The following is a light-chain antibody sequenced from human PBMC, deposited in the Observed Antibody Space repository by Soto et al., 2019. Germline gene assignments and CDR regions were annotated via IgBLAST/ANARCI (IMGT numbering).Light chain of an antibody. CDR3: QQYGSSSWT. J-gene: IGKJ1*01. CDR2: GAS. Sequence: EIVLTQSPGTPSLPPGERATLSCRASQSVRSSYLAWYQQKFGQAPRLLIYGASSRATGIPDRFSGSGSGTDFTLTISRLEPEDFAVYYCQQYGSSSWTFGQGTKVDIK. V-gene: IGKV3-20*01. CDR1: QSVRSSY.